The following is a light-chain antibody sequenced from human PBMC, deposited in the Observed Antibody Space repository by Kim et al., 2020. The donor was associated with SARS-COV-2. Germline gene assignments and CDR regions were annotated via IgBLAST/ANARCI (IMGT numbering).Light chain of an antibody. CDR2: DVS. Sequence: QSALTQPASVSGFLGQSITISCTGTNNDVGVYNYVSWYQQHPGKVPKLIIYDVSKRPSGVSNLFSGSKSGNTASLTISGLQADDEADYYCNSYTTSTTLVFCGGTQLTVL. J-gene: IGLJ3*02. CDR1: NNDVGVYNY. V-gene: IGLV2-14*03. CDR3: NSYTTSTTLV.